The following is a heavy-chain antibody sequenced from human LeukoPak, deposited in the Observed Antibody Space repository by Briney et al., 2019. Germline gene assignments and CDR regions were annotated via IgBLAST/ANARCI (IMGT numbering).Heavy chain of an antibody. CDR2: IYHSGST. Sequence: SETLSLTCTVSGGSISSGGYYWSWIRQPPGKGLEWIGYIYHSGSTYYNPSLKSRVTISVDRSKNQFSLKLSSVTAADTAVYYCARDDSLGWGWYVGPWGQGTLVTVSS. CDR1: GGSISSGGYY. J-gene: IGHJ5*02. D-gene: IGHD6-19*01. V-gene: IGHV4-30-2*01. CDR3: ARDDSLGWGWYVGP.